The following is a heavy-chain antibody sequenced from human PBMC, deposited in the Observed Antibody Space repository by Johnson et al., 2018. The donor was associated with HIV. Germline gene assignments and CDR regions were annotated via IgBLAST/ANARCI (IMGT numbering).Heavy chain of an antibody. CDR3: ARGYEYDGSGYIAFDI. Sequence: QVQLVESGGGVVQPGRSLRLSCAASGFTFSSYAMHSVRQAPGKGLEWVAVISYDGSNKYYADAVKGRFTTSIDKSKNTQYLQMNSLRAEDTAVYYYARGYEYDGSGYIAFDIWGQGTMVTVSS. CDR2: ISYDGSNK. D-gene: IGHD3-22*01. CDR1: GFTFSSYA. J-gene: IGHJ3*02. V-gene: IGHV3-30*04.